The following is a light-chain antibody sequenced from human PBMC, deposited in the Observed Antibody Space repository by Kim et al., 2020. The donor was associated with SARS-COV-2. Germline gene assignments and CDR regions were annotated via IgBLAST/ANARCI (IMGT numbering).Light chain of an antibody. CDR1: SSDVGGYNY. V-gene: IGLV2-14*03. CDR3: TSYRSSSTSPYV. CDR2: DVS. Sequence: ITISCTGTSSDVGGYNYVSWYQQHPGKAPKLMIYDVSERPSGVSNRFSGSKSGNTASLTISGLQAEDEADYYCTSYRSSSTSPYVFGTGTKVTVL. J-gene: IGLJ1*01.